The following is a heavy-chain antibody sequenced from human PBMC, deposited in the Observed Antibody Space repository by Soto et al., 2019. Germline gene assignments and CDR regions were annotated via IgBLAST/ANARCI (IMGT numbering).Heavy chain of an antibody. CDR1: GGRFTSYW. Sequence: REALKLSGKGSGGRFTSYWIGWVRQMPGKGLEWMGIIYPGDSDTRYSPSFQGQVTISADKSISTAYLQWSSLKASDTAMYYCARAVDTSIHYFDYWGQGTLVTGFS. D-gene: IGHD5-18*01. V-gene: IGHV5-51*01. CDR3: ARAVDTSIHYFDY. CDR2: IYPGDSDT. J-gene: IGHJ4*02.